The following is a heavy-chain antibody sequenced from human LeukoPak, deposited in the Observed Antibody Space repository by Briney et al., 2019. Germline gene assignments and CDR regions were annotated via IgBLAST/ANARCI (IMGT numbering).Heavy chain of an antibody. J-gene: IGHJ3*02. Sequence: SETLSLTCTVSGDSISSSSFYWTWIRQPPGKGLEWIGSIYYDGSTYYNPSLKSRVTISVDTSKNQFSLKLSSVTAADTAVYYCARGYQLQPDAFDIWGQGTMVTVSS. CDR2: IYYDGST. CDR1: GDSISSSSFY. D-gene: IGHD2-2*01. CDR3: ARGYQLQPDAFDI. V-gene: IGHV4-39*01.